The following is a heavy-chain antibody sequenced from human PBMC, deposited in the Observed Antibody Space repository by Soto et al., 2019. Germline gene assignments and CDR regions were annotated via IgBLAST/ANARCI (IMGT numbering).Heavy chain of an antibody. V-gene: IGHV5-51*01. Sequence: PGESLKISCKGSGYSFAGYWIGWVRQMPGKGLEWMGIIYPGGSDTKYNPSFQGQVTISADKSITTTYLQWSSLKASDTAIYYCAASIFYYGMDVWGQGTTVTVSS. CDR2: IYPGGSDT. CDR1: GYSFAGYW. CDR3: AASIFYYGMDV. J-gene: IGHJ6*02.